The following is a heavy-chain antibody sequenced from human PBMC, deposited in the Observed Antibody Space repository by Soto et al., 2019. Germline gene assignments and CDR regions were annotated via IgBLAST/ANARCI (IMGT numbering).Heavy chain of an antibody. CDR2: ISGSGGST. CDR1: GFPFSSYA. CDR3: AKSAGLELRWSLYYFDY. V-gene: IGHV3-23*01. Sequence: EVQLLESGGGLVQPGGSLRLSCAASGFPFSSYAMSWVRQAPGKGLEWVSAISGSGGSTYYADSVKGRFTISRDNSKNTLYLQMNSVRAEDTAVYYCAKSAGLELRWSLYYFDYWGQGTLVTVSS. D-gene: IGHD1-7*01. J-gene: IGHJ4*02.